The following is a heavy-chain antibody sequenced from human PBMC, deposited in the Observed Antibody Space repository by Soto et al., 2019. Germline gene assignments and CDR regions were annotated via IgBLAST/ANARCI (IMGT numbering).Heavy chain of an antibody. Sequence: EVPLVEFGGGLVQPGGSLRLSCAASGFTFSSYSMHWVRQAPGKGLEWVSYISRSGSTIYHADSVKGRFTISRDNAKNSLYLQMNSLTAEDTAVYYCARDMLVRYFDYWGQGTLVTVSS. D-gene: IGHD3-22*01. CDR2: ISRSGSTI. CDR1: GFTFSSYS. CDR3: ARDMLVRYFDY. J-gene: IGHJ4*02. V-gene: IGHV3-48*01.